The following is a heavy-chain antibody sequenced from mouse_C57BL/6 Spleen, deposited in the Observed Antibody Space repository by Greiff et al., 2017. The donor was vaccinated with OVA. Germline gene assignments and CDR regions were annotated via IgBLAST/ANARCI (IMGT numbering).Heavy chain of an antibody. Sequence: EVQVVESGGGLVKPGGSLKLSCAASGFTFSSYTMSWVRQTPEKRLEWVATISGGGGNTYYPDSVTGRFTISRDNAKNTLYLQMSSLRSEDTALYYCARGYWDVGFAYWGQGTLVTVSA. CDR3: ARGYWDVGFAY. CDR2: ISGGGGNT. D-gene: IGHD4-1*01. J-gene: IGHJ3*01. CDR1: GFTFSSYT. V-gene: IGHV5-9*01.